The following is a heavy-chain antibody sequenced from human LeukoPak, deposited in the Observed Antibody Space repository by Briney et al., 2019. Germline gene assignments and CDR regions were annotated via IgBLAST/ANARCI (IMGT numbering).Heavy chain of an antibody. Sequence: SGPALVKPTQTLTLTCTFSVFSLSTSGMCVSWIRQPPGKALEWLALIDWDADTYYSTSLKTRLIISKDTSKNQVVLTMTNMDPVDTATYYCTRTYSGSYPVHYWGQGTLVTVSS. CDR1: VFSLSTSGMC. V-gene: IGHV2-70*13. CDR2: IDWDADT. D-gene: IGHD1-26*01. J-gene: IGHJ4*02. CDR3: TRTYSGSYPVHY.